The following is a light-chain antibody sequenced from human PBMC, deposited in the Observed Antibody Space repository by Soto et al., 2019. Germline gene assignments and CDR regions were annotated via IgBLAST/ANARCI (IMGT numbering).Light chain of an antibody. V-gene: IGKV3-20*01. CDR2: GAS. J-gene: IGKJ5*01. Sequence: EIVLTQSPGTLSLSPVAIATLSCRASQSVRSNYLTWYQQKPGQAPRLLIFGASSRATGIPDRFSGSGSGTDFTLTISRLEPEEFAVYYCQQYGSSPINCGQGTRLEIK. CDR1: QSVRSNY. CDR3: QQYGSSPIN.